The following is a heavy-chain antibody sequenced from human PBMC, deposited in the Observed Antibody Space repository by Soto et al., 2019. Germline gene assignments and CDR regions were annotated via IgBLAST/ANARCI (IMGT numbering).Heavy chain of an antibody. CDR1: GFTFSSYA. J-gene: IGHJ3*02. V-gene: IGHV3-23*01. CDR3: AKAEYYDILTGYPRPGAFDI. CDR2: ISGSGGST. Sequence: EVQLLESGGGLVQPGGSLRLSCAASGFTFSSYAMSWVRQAPGKGLEWVSAISGSGGSTYYADSVKGRFTISRDNSKNTLYLQMNSLRAEDTAVYYCAKAEYYDILTGYPRPGAFDIWGQGTMVTVSS. D-gene: IGHD3-9*01.